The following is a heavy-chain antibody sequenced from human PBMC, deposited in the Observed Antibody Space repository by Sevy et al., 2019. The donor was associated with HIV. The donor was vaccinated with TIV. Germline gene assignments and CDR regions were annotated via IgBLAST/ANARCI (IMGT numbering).Heavy chain of an antibody. J-gene: IGHJ4*02. Sequence: GGSLRLSCAASGLTFSTYAMHWVRQAPGKGLEWVAFISSDVSNKYYADSVKGRFTISRDNSKNTLYLQMNSLRVDDTAMYYCARGGYCCSGVCAGVSQTGTSWGQGTLVTVSS. CDR2: ISSDVSNK. CDR3: ARGGYCCSGVCAGVSQTGTS. V-gene: IGHV3-30-3*01. D-gene: IGHD2-8*01. CDR1: GLTFSTYA.